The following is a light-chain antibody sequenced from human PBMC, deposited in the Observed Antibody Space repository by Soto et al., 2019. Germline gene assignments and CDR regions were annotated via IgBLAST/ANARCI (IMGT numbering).Light chain of an antibody. V-gene: IGKV3-20*01. CDR3: QQYGSSPLT. CDR1: QSVSSSF. J-gene: IGKJ4*01. Sequence: EIVLTQSPGTLSLSPGEGATLSCRASQSVSSSFLAWYQQKAGQAPRLLIYGVSSRATGIPDRFNGSGSGTDSTLTISRLEPEDFAVYYCQQYGSSPLTFGGGTKVDIK. CDR2: GVS.